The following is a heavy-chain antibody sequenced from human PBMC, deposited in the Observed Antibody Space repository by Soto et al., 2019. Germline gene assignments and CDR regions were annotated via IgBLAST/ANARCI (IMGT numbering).Heavy chain of an antibody. CDR2: ISGSGGTT. Sequence: EVQLLESGGDLVQPGGSLRLSCAASGFMFSSYTMSWVRQAPGKGLERVTGISGSGGTTSYTDSVKGRFTISRDNSKNTLFLQMNSLIAEDTAVYYCAKNLGRGSRSSGEVHWGQGTLVTVSS. CDR1: GFMFSSYT. D-gene: IGHD6-6*01. CDR3: AKNLGRGSRSSGEVH. V-gene: IGHV3-23*01. J-gene: IGHJ4*02.